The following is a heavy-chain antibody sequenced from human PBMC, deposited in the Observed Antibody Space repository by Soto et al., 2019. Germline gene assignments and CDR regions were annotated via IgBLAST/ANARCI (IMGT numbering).Heavy chain of an antibody. D-gene: IGHD6-13*01. V-gene: IGHV4-59*08. CDR1: GGSISSYY. CDR3: ARGSSSWYYYYGMDV. Sequence: PSETLSLTCTVSGGSISSYYWSWIRQPPGKGLEWIGYIYYSGSTNYNPSLKSRVTISVDTSKNQFSLKLSSVTAADTAVYYCARGSSSWYYYYGMDVWGQGTTVTVSS. J-gene: IGHJ6*02. CDR2: IYYSGST.